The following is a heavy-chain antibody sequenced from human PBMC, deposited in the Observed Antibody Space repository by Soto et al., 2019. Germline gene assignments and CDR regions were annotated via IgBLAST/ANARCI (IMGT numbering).Heavy chain of an antibody. CDR3: ARSYNSSGYPLYFDD. J-gene: IGHJ4*02. CDR2: IYYTGTNNY. CDR1: GGSISTYY. D-gene: IGHD3-22*01. Sequence: PSETLSLTCTVSGGSISTYYWSWIRQPPGKGLEWIGYIYYTGTNNYNYNPSLKSRVTMSVDTSKNQFSLKLSSVTAADTAVYYCARSYNSSGYPLYFDDWGQGPLVTVSS. V-gene: IGHV4-59*01.